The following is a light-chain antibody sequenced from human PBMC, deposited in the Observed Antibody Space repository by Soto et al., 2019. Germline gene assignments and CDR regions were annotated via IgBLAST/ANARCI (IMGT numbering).Light chain of an antibody. CDR3: AAWDDSLNGVV. V-gene: IGLV1-44*01. Sequence: QSVLTQSPSASGTPGQRVTISCSGSSSNIGSNNVNWYQQLPGTAPKLLIYTNNQRPSGVPDRFSGSKSGTSASLANSGLQSEDEADYYCAAWDDSLNGVVFAGGTKLTVL. CDR1: SSNIGSNN. J-gene: IGLJ2*01. CDR2: TNN.